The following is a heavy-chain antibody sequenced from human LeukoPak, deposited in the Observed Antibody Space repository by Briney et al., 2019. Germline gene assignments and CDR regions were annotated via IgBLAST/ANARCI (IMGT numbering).Heavy chain of an antibody. CDR2: IYYSGST. Sequence: SETLSLTCTVSGGSISSYYWSWIRQPPGKGLEWIGYIYYSGSTNYNPSLKSRVTISVDTSKNQFSLKLSSVTAADTAVYYCARGPVDYYGSGSYFDHWGQGTLVTVSS. CDR3: ARGPVDYYGSGSYFDH. D-gene: IGHD3-10*01. J-gene: IGHJ4*02. V-gene: IGHV4-59*12. CDR1: GGSISSYY.